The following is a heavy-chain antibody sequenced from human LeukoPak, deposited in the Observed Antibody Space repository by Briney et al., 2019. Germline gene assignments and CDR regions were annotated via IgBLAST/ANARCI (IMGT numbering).Heavy chain of an antibody. CDR2: ISGSGGST. Sequence: GGSLRLSCAASGFTFSSYTMSWVRQAPGKGLEWVSAISGSGGSTYYADSVKGRFTISRDNSKNTLYLQMNSLRAEDTAVYYCAKDRQSGWNPFDYWGQGTLVTVSS. D-gene: IGHD6-19*01. V-gene: IGHV3-23*01. CDR1: GFTFSSYT. J-gene: IGHJ4*02. CDR3: AKDRQSGWNPFDY.